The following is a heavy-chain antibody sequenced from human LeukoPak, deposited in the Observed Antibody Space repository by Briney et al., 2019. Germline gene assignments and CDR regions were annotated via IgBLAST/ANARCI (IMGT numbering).Heavy chain of an antibody. CDR3: AKHTLLRGYSYGFDY. J-gene: IGHJ4*02. V-gene: IGHV3-23*01. Sequence: GGSLRLSCAASGFTFSTYALSWVRQAPGKGLEWVSAISGSGGLTFYADSVEGRFTISRDNSKNTLYLQMNSLRAEDTAVYYCAKHTLLRGYSYGFDYWGQGTLVTVSS. D-gene: IGHD5-18*01. CDR1: GFTFSTYA. CDR2: ISGSGGLT.